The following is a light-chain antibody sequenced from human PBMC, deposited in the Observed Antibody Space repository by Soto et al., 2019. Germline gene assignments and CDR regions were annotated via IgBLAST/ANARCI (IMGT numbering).Light chain of an antibody. Sequence: QSVLTQPPSVSGAPGQRVTISCTGSSSNIGAGYDVHWYQHLPGTAPKLLIYGNNNRPSGVPDRFSGSKSGTSASLAITGLQAEDEADYYCQSYDTSLGAYVFGSGTRSPS. V-gene: IGLV1-40*01. CDR2: GNN. J-gene: IGLJ1*01. CDR3: QSYDTSLGAYV. CDR1: SSNIGAGYD.